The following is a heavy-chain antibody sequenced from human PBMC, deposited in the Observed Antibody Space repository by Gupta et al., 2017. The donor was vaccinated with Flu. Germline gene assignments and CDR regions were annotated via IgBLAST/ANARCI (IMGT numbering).Heavy chain of an antibody. V-gene: IGHV4-59*12. Sequence: QVQFQESGPGLVQASETLSLTCSVSGASISSFFWTWIRQSPVKGLEWIGYISYRGTTSYNPSLQSRVTISKDTSKNQFSLSLRSVTAADTAIYYCARVWDYWGQGALVTVSS. CDR1: GASISSFF. CDR2: ISYRGTT. J-gene: IGHJ4*02. CDR3: ARVWDY.